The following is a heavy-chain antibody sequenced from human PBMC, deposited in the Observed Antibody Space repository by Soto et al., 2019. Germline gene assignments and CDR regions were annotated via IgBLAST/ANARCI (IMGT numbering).Heavy chain of an antibody. D-gene: IGHD1-7*01. Sequence: GSLRLSCQASGFNFDNYGMHWVRQAPGKGLEWVAVITYDGGFQYYADSVKGRFTISRDNSENTLFLHLNTLKPEDTAVYHCAKDRVGGTFYTPLGFWGQGTLVTVSS. CDR2: ITYDGGFQ. CDR3: AKDRVGGTFYTPLGF. CDR1: GFNFDNYG. V-gene: IGHV3-30*18. J-gene: IGHJ4*02.